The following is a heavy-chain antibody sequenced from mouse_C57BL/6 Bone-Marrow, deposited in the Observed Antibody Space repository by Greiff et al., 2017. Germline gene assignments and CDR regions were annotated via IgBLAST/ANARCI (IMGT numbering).Heavy chain of an antibody. CDR2: ISSGGSYT. D-gene: IGHD1-1*01. Sequence: EVMLVESGGDLVKPGGSLKLSCAASGFTFSSYGMSWVRQTPDKRLEWVATISSGGSYTYYPDSVKGRFTISRDNAKTTLYLQMSSLKSEDTAMYYCASRYYYGSPFDYWGQGTTLTVSS. V-gene: IGHV5-6*02. CDR3: ASRYYYGSPFDY. CDR1: GFTFSSYG. J-gene: IGHJ2*01.